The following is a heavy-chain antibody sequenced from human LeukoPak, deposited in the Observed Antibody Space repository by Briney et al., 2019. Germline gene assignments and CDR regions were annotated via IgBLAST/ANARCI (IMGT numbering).Heavy chain of an antibody. CDR1: GGSFSGYY. Sequence: SESLSLTCVVYGGSFSGYYWSWVRQPPGRGVEWIGEINNRGSTNYNPCIMCRVTISVDTSKNQSSRMRSCVTAAYTAGYYCAGVGETAMCLQFDYWGQGTLVTVSS. V-gene: IGHV4-34*01. J-gene: IGHJ4*02. CDR3: AGVGETAMCLQFDY. CDR2: INNRGST. D-gene: IGHD5-18*01.